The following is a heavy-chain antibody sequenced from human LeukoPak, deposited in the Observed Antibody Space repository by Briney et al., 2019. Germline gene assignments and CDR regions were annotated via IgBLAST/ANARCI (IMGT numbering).Heavy chain of an antibody. D-gene: IGHD2-2*01. CDR3: ARVGTDIVVVPAAMPLDY. V-gene: IGHV1-18*01. CDR2: INTNNGNT. Sequence: ASVKVSCKASGYTFTNYAFSWVRQAPGQGLEWMGWINTNNGNTNYVKRLQGRVTMTTDTSTTTAYMELRSLRSDDTAVYYCARVGTDIVVVPAAMPLDYWGQGTLVTVSS. J-gene: IGHJ4*02. CDR1: GYTFTNYA.